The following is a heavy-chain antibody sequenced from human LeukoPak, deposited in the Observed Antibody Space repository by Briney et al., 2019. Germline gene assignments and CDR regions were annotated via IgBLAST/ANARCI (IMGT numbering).Heavy chain of an antibody. CDR3: AKDFETAQARVYDSSGYAFDI. CDR1: GFTFSGYA. D-gene: IGHD3-22*01. V-gene: IGHV3-23*01. CDR2: ISGSGGST. Sequence: GGSLRLSCAASGFTFSGYAMSWVRQAPGKGLEWASAISGSGGSTYYADSVKGRFTISRDNSKNTLYLQMNSLRAEDTAVYYCAKDFETAQARVYDSSGYAFDIWGQGTMVTVSS. J-gene: IGHJ3*02.